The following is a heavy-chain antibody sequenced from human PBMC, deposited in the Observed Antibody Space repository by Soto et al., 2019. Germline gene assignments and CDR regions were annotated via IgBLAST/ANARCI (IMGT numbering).Heavy chain of an antibody. D-gene: IGHD1-7*01. Sequence: EVQLLESGGGWVQLGGSLRLSCAASGFTFSSYAMSWVRQAPGKGLEWVSAISGSGGNTYYADSVKGRFTISRDNSKNTLYLQMNSLRAEDTAVYYCAKIVRGSGTTSEGGVIWGHGTMVTVSS. CDR2: ISGSGGNT. CDR1: GFTFSSYA. J-gene: IGHJ3*02. V-gene: IGHV3-23*01. CDR3: AKIVRGSGTTSEGGVI.